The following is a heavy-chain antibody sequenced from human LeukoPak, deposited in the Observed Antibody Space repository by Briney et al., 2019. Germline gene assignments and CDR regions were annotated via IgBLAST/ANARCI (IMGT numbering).Heavy chain of an antibody. Sequence: SETLSLTCAVYGGSITGYYRSWIRQTPGRGLEWVGEIHYTGATSYNPSLKSRATISTDTSKNQFSLRLSSVTAADTAVYYCARGNILTGYCFDFWGQGALVTVSS. CDR1: GGSITGYY. J-gene: IGHJ4*02. CDR2: IHYTGAT. CDR3: ARGNILTGYCFDF. D-gene: IGHD3-9*01. V-gene: IGHV4-34*01.